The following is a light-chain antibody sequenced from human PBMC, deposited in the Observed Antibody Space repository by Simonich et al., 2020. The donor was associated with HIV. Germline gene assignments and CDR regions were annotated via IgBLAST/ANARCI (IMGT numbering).Light chain of an antibody. V-gene: IGKV3-15*01. CDR3: QQYNKWPYT. J-gene: IGKJ2*01. CDR2: GAA. CDR1: QSVSSN. Sequence: EIVMTQSPATLSVSPGERATRSCRASQSVSSNLAWYEQKPGQAPRLLIYGAATRATGITARFSGSGSGTEFTLTISSLQSEDFAVYYCQQYNKWPYTFGQGTKLEIK.